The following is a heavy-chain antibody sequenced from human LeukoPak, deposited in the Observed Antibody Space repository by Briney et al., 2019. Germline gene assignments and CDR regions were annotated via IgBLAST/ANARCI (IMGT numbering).Heavy chain of an antibody. CDR2: INPSGGST. D-gene: IGHD6-19*01. V-gene: IGHV1-46*01. Sequence: ASVKVSCKASGYTFTSYYMHWVRQAPGQGLEWMGIINPSGGSTSYAQKFQGRVTMTRDTSTSTVYMELSSLRSEDTAVYYCARGRWIAVAGPNWLDPWGQGTLVTVSS. CDR1: GYTFTSYY. J-gene: IGHJ5*02. CDR3: ARGRWIAVAGPNWLDP.